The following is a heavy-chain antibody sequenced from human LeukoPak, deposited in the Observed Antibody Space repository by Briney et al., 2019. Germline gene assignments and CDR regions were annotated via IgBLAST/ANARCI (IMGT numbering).Heavy chain of an antibody. D-gene: IGHD6-13*01. CDR1: GGTFSSYA. Sequence: ASVKVSCKASGGTFSSYAISWVRQAPGQGLEWMGRIIPILGIANYAQKFQGRVTITADKSTSTAYMELSSLRSEDTAVYYCANAIAAAGPLDYWGQGTLVTVSS. CDR2: IIPILGIA. J-gene: IGHJ4*02. V-gene: IGHV1-69*04. CDR3: ANAIAAAGPLDY.